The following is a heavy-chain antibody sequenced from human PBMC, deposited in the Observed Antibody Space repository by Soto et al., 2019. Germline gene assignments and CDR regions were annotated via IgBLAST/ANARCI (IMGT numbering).Heavy chain of an antibody. J-gene: IGHJ4*02. Sequence: SETLSLTCAVYGGSFSGYYWSWIRQPPGKGLEWIGEINHSGSTNYNPSLKSRVTISVDTSKNQFSLKLSSVTAADTAVYYCARGYCSGGSCSYFDYWGQGTLVTVSS. V-gene: IGHV4-34*01. CDR3: ARGYCSGGSCSYFDY. CDR2: INHSGST. D-gene: IGHD2-15*01. CDR1: GGSFSGYY.